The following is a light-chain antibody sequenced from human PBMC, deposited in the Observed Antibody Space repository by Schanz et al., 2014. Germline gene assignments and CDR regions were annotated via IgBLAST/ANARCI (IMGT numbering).Light chain of an antibody. CDR2: EVS. CDR3: SSYAGSNNLV. J-gene: IGLJ2*01. Sequence: QSALTQPPSASGSPGQSVTISCTGTSSDVGGYDYVSWHQHHPGKAPKLMIYEVSKRPSGVPDRFSGSKSGNTASLTVSGLQAEDEADYYCSSYAGSNNLVFGGGTKLTVL. V-gene: IGLV2-8*01. CDR1: SSDVGGYDY.